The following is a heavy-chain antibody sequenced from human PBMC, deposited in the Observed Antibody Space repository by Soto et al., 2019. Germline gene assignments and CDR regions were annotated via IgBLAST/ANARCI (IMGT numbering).Heavy chain of an antibody. CDR3: ARGILGPVVAATDTLFDY. D-gene: IGHD2-15*01. CDR2: IWYDGSNK. CDR1: GFTFSSYG. J-gene: IGHJ4*02. Sequence: QVQLVESGGGVVQPGRSLRLSCAASGFTFSSYGMHWVRQAPGKGLEWVAVIWYDGSNKYYADSVKGRFTISRDNSKNTLYLQMNSLRAEDTAVYYCARGILGPVVAATDTLFDYWGQGTLVTVSS. V-gene: IGHV3-33*01.